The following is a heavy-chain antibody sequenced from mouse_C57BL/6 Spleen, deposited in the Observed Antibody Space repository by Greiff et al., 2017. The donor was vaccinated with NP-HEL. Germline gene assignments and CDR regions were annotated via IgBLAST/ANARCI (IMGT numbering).Heavy chain of an antibody. CDR3: ARSGGSSYVGLSFAY. D-gene: IGHD1-1*01. V-gene: IGHV1-55*01. Sequence: QVQLQQPGAELVKPGASVRMSCKASGYTFTSYWITWVKQRPGQGLEWIGDIYPGSGSTNYNEKFKSKATLTVDTSSSTAYMQLSSLTSEDSAVYYCARSGGSSYVGLSFAYWGQGTLVTVSA. CDR2: IYPGSGST. CDR1: GYTFTSYW. J-gene: IGHJ3*01.